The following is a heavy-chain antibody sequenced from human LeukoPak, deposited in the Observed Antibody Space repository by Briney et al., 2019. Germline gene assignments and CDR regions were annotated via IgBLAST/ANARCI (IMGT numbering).Heavy chain of an antibody. CDR3: AKDQQGFDI. J-gene: IGHJ3*02. D-gene: IGHD1/OR15-1a*01. Sequence: GGSLRLSCAASGFTFDNYAMAWVRQTPGKGLEWVSTISGSGASTYYADSVKGRVTISRDNSKNTLYLQMNSLRAEDTAVYYCAKDQQGFDIWGQGTMVTVSS. V-gene: IGHV3-23*01. CDR2: ISGSGAST. CDR1: GFTFDNYA.